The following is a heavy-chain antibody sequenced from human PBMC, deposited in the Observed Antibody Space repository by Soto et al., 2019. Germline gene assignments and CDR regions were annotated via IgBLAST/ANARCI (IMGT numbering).Heavy chain of an antibody. CDR1: GYTFSNYD. Sequence: QVQLVQSGAELKKPGASVKVSCKASGYTFSNYDMNWVRQATGQGPEWMGWVNPNNGETGHAQKFQGRVTLTTDISTTTAYMELTGLRSEDPAIYYCAKVSRKGSAIDFDYCGQGTLITVSS. V-gene: IGHV1-8*01. CDR3: AKVSRKGSAIDFDY. CDR2: VNPNNGET. D-gene: IGHD3-10*01. J-gene: IGHJ4*02.